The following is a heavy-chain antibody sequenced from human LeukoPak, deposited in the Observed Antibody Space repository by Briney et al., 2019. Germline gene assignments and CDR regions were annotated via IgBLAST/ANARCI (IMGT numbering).Heavy chain of an antibody. J-gene: IGHJ4*02. Sequence: PGRSLRLSCAASGFTFSSYGMHWVRQAPGKGLEWVAVISYDGSNKYYADSVKGRFTISRDNSKNTLYLQMNCLRAEDTAVYYCAKPYSSSWYYPAGYYFDYWGQGTLVTVSS. V-gene: IGHV3-30*18. CDR1: GFTFSSYG. CDR3: AKPYSSSWYYPAGYYFDY. D-gene: IGHD6-13*01. CDR2: ISYDGSNK.